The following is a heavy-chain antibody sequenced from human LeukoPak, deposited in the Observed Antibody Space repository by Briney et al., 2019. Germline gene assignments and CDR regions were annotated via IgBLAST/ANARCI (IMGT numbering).Heavy chain of an antibody. Sequence: ASVKVSCKASGYTFTSYGISWVRQAPGQGLEWMGWISAYNGNTNYAQKLQGRVTMTTDTSTSTAYMELRSLRSDDTAAYYCARDMYYYDSSGYYVGNYWGQGTLVTVSS. CDR3: ARDMYYYDSSGYYVGNY. V-gene: IGHV1-18*01. CDR2: ISAYNGNT. D-gene: IGHD3-22*01. CDR1: GYTFTSYG. J-gene: IGHJ4*02.